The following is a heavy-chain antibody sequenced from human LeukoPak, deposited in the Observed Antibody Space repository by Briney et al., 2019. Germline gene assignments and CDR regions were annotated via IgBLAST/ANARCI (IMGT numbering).Heavy chain of an antibody. Sequence: PSETLSLTCTVSGGSISSYYWSWIRQPPGKGLEWIGYIYYSGSTNYNPSLKSRVTISVDTSKNQFSLKLSSVTAADTAVYYCARRGYCSSTSCMKFDPRGQGTLVTVSS. V-gene: IGHV4-59*01. CDR1: GGSISSYY. CDR3: ARRGYCSSTSCMKFDP. CDR2: IYYSGST. J-gene: IGHJ5*02. D-gene: IGHD2-2*01.